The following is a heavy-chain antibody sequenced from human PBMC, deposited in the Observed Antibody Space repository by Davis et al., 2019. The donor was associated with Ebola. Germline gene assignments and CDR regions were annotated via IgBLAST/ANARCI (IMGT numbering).Heavy chain of an antibody. V-gene: IGHV3-7*01. D-gene: IGHD3-10*01. CDR1: GFTFTGYW. J-gene: IGHJ4*02. CDR2: INQYGNEG. CDR3: ARDGGDSGIRFDS. Sequence: PGGSLRLSCAASGFTFTGYWMGWVRQAPGTGLEWVANINQYGNEGYYVDSVKGRFTISRDSAKNSLFLQMNNLRAEDTAVYYCARDGGDSGIRFDSWGQGTLVTVSS.